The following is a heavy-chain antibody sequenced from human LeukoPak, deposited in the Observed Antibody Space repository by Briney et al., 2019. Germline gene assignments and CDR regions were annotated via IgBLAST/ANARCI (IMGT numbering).Heavy chain of an antibody. V-gene: IGHV4-4*07. J-gene: IGHJ5*02. Sequence: SETLSLTCTVSGGSISSYYWSWIRQPAGKGLEWIGRIYTSGSTNYNPSLNLRVTMSVDMSRSQFSLKLSSVTAADTAVYYCAREGSAGRGEYNWFDPWGQGTLVTVSS. CDR1: GGSISSYY. D-gene: IGHD7-27*01. CDR3: AREGSAGRGEYNWFDP. CDR2: IYTSGST.